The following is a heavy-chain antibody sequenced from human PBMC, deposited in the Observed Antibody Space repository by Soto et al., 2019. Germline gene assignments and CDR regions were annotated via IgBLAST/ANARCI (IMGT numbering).Heavy chain of an antibody. CDR2: INPSGGST. CDR3: ARATLHDYGGNPEGSYYYYGMDV. J-gene: IGHJ6*02. Sequence: ASVKVSCKASGYTFTSYYMHWVRQAPGQGLEWMGIINPSGGSTSYAQKFQGRVTMTRDTSTSTVYMELSSLRSEDTAVYYCARATLHDYGGNPEGSYYYYGMDVWGQGTTVTVSS. V-gene: IGHV1-46*01. CDR1: GYTFTSYY. D-gene: IGHD4-17*01.